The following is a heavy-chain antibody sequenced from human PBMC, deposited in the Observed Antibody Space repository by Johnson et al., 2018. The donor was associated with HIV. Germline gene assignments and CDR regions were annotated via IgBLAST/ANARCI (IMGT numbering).Heavy chain of an antibody. CDR2: ISYDGSNK. V-gene: IGHV3-30*04. J-gene: IGHJ3*02. CDR3: ARRGNWNYLKSAFDI. Sequence: MQLVESGGGVVQPGRSLRLSCAASAFSFSNYPMHWVRQAPGKGLEWVAVISYDGSNKYYTDSVKGRFTISRDNAKNSLYLQMNSLRAEDTAVYHCARRGNWNYLKSAFDIWGQGTMVTVSS. CDR1: AFSFSNYP. D-gene: IGHD1-7*01.